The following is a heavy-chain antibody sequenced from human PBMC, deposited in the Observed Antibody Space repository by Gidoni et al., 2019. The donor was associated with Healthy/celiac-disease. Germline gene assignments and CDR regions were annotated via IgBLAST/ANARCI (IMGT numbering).Heavy chain of an antibody. CDR2: INHSGST. Sequence: QVQLQQWGAGLLKPSETLSLTCAVYGGSFSGYYWSWIRQPPGKGLEWIGEINHSGSTNYNPSLKSRVTISVDTSKNQFSLKLSSVTAADTAVYYCARGARWLAPYYYYGMDVWGQGTTVTVSS. D-gene: IGHD6-19*01. CDR1: GGSFSGYY. V-gene: IGHV4-34*01. J-gene: IGHJ6*02. CDR3: ARGARWLAPYYYYGMDV.